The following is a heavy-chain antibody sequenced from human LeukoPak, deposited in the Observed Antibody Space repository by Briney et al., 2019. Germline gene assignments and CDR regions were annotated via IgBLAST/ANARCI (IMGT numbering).Heavy chain of an antibody. V-gene: IGHV3-48*01. D-gene: IGHD3-22*01. CDR2: ISSSSSTI. Sequence: GGSLRLSCAASGFTFSSYSMNWVRQAPGKGLEWVPYISSSSSTIYYADSVKGRFTISRDNAKNSLYLQMNSLRAEDTAVYYCARDARYYYDSSGSCFDYWGQGTLVTVSS. CDR1: GFTFSSYS. J-gene: IGHJ4*02. CDR3: ARDARYYYDSSGSCFDY.